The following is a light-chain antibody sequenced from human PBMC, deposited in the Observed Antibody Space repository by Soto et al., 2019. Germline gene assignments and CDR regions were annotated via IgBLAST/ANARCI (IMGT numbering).Light chain of an antibody. CDR2: WAS. V-gene: IGKV4-1*01. CDR1: QSVLYSSNNKNY. CDR3: QQYYSTPHT. Sequence: DIVMTQSPDSLAVSLGERAAINCKSSQSVLYSSNNKNYLAWYQQKPGQPPKLLIYWASTRESGVPDRFSGSGSGTDVTLTISSLQAEDVAVYYCQQYYSTPHTFGQGPKLEIK. J-gene: IGKJ2*01.